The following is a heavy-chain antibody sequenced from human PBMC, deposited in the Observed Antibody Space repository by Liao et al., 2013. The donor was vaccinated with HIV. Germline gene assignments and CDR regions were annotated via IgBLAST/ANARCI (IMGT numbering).Heavy chain of an antibody. CDR2: VYSSGST. D-gene: IGHD6-13*01. CDR3: ARAPLGAAAGYDY. CDR1: GGSISSYY. J-gene: IGHJ4*02. Sequence: QVQLQESGPGLVKPSETLSLTCSVSGGSISSYYWSWIRQPAGKGLEWIGRVYSSGSTNYNPSLKRRVTLSVDTSKNQFSLNVNSVTAADTAVYYCARAPLGAAAGYDYWGQGTLVTVSS. V-gene: IGHV4-4*07.